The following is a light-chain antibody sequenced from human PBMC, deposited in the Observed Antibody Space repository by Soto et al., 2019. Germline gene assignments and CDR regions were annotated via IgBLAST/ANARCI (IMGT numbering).Light chain of an antibody. CDR1: QSVGSY. J-gene: IGKJ5*01. CDR3: QQYGSAIT. Sequence: EIVLTQSPGTLSLSPGERATLSCRASQSVGSYLAWYQQKPGQAPRLLIYYALNRATGIPARFSGSGSGTGFTLTISSLEPEDFAVYYCQQYGSAITFGQGTRLEIK. V-gene: IGKV3-11*01. CDR2: YAL.